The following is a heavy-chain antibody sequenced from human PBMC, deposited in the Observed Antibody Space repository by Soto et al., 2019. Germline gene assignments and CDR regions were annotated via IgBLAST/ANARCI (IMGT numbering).Heavy chain of an antibody. CDR2: IYYSGST. CDR1: GGSISSGDYY. J-gene: IGHJ4*02. CDR3: ARGAYYYDSSEIDY. Sequence: PSETLSLTCTVSGGSISSGDYYWSWIRQPPGKGLEWIGYIYYSGSTYYNPSLKSRVTISVDTSKNQFSLKLSSVTAADTAVYYCARGAYYYDSSEIDYWGQGTLVTVSS. V-gene: IGHV4-30-4*01. D-gene: IGHD3-22*01.